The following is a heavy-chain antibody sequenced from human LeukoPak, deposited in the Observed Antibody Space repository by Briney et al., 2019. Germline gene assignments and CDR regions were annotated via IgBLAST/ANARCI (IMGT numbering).Heavy chain of an antibody. D-gene: IGHD2-2*01. CDR2: IYTSGST. CDR1: GGSISSGSYY. CDR3: AGEAPADPTDY. J-gene: IGHJ4*02. Sequence: KPSETLSLTCTVSGGSISSGSYYWSWIRQPAGKGLEWIGRIYTSGSTNYNPSLKSRVTMSVDTSKNQFSLKLSSVTAADTAVYYCAGEAPADPTDYWGQGTLVTVSS. V-gene: IGHV4-61*02.